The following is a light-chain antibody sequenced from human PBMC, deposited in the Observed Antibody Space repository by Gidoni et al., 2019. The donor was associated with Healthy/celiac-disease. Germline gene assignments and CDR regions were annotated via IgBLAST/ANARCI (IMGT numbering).Light chain of an antibody. Sequence: DIQMTQSPSSLSASVRDRVTITCRASQSISSYLNWYQQKPGKAPKLLIYAASSLQSGVPSRFSGSGSGTDFTLTISSLQPEDVATYYCQQSYSTPRTFGGGTKVEIK. V-gene: IGKV1-39*01. J-gene: IGKJ4*01. CDR2: AAS. CDR3: QQSYSTPRT. CDR1: QSISSY.